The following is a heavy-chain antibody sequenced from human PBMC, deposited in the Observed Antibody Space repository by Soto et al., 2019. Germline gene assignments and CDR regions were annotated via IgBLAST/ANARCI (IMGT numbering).Heavy chain of an antibody. CDR2: ISRSSSYI. V-gene: IGHV3-21*01. J-gene: IGHJ3*02. Sequence: PGGSLRLSCAASGFTFSSYSMNWVRQAPGKGLEWVSSISRSSSYIYYADSVKGRFTISRDNAKNSLYLQMNSLRAEDTAVYYCARVRRSVGAFDIWGQGTMVTVSS. CDR1: GFTFSSYS. CDR3: ARVRRSVGAFDI.